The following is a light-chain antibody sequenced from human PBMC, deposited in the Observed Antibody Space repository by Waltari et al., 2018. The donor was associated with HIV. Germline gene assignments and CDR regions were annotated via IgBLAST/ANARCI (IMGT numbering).Light chain of an antibody. V-gene: IGKV3-11*01. CDR2: DAA. J-gene: IGKJ4*01. CDR3: QQRSNWPFT. CDR1: QSVSSY. Sequence: EIVLTQSPATLSLSPGERATISCRASQSVSSYFAWYQQRPGQAPSLLILDAANRATGIPARVSGSGSWTDFTLTISSLEPEDFAVYYCQQRSNWPFTFGGGTKVEIK.